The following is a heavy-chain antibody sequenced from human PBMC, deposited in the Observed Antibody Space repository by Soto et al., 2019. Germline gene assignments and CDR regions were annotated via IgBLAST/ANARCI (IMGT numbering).Heavy chain of an antibody. Sequence: SETLSLTCTVSGGSVSSGSYYWSWIRQPPGKGLEWIGYIYYSGSTNYNPSLKSRVTISVDTSKNQFSLRLNSVTAADTAVYYCATRTNNWPSLDYWGQGTLVTVSS. CDR2: IYYSGST. CDR3: ATRTNNWPSLDY. V-gene: IGHV4-61*01. CDR1: GGSVSSGSYY. D-gene: IGHD1-1*01. J-gene: IGHJ4*02.